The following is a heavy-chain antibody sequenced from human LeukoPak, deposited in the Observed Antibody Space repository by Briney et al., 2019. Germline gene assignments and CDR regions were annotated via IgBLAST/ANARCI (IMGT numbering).Heavy chain of an antibody. J-gene: IGHJ1*01. Sequence: PGGSLRLSCAASGFTFSSYSMNWVRQAPGKGLEWVSSISSSSSYIYYADSVKGRFTISRDNSKNTLYLQMNSLRAEDTAVYYCATGAEYFQHWGQGTLVTVSS. CDR2: ISSSSSYI. CDR3: ATGAEYFQH. V-gene: IGHV3-21*01. CDR1: GFTFSSYS.